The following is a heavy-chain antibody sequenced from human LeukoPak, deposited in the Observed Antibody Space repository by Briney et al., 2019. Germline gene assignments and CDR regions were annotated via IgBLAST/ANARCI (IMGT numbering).Heavy chain of an antibody. Sequence: PSQTLSLTCTVPGGSISSGSYYWSWLRQPAGKGLEWIGRIHTSGSTNYNPSLKSRVTIPVDTSKNQFSLKLSSVTAADTAVYYCARGEDDFWSGYPDYWGQGTLVTVSS. CDR2: IHTSGST. CDR3: ARGEDDFWSGYPDY. V-gene: IGHV4-61*02. J-gene: IGHJ4*02. D-gene: IGHD3-3*01. CDR1: GGSISSGSYY.